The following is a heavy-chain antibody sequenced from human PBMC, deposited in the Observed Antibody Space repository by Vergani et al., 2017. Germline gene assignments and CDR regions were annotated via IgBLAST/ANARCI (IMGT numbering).Heavy chain of an antibody. V-gene: IGHV1-46*03. Sequence: QVPVVQSGAEVKKSGASVKVSCKTSGYTFSNYYMHWVRQAPGQGLEWMGIINPSGGNTNYAQKFQGRVTMTRDTSTSTVYMELSSLRSEDTAIYYCARGDYGILTGYRYWGQGTLVTVSA. CDR2: INPSGGNT. CDR1: GYTFSNYY. D-gene: IGHD3-9*01. CDR3: ARGDYGILTGYRY. J-gene: IGHJ4*02.